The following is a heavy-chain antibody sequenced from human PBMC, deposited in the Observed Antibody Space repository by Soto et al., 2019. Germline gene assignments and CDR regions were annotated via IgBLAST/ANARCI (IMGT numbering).Heavy chain of an antibody. D-gene: IGHD3-16*02. CDR2: ISSSSSTI. CDR3: ARDRVIGGYYFDY. J-gene: IGHJ4*02. V-gene: IGHV3-48*01. Sequence: GGSLRLSCAASGFTFSSYSMNWVRQAPGKGLEWVSYISSSSSTIYYADSVKGRFTISRDNAKNSLYLQMNSLRAEDTAVYYCARDRVIGGYYFDYWGQGTLVTVSS. CDR1: GFTFSSYS.